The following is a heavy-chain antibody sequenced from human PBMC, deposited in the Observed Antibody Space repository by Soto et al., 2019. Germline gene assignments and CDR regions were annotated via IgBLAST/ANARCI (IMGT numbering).Heavy chain of an antibody. D-gene: IGHD2-2*01. Sequence: ASVKVSCKASGYTFTSYGISWVRQAPGQGLEWMGWISAYNGNTNYAQKLQGRVTMTTDTSTSTAYMELRSLRSDDTAVYYCAREVSGLGYCSSTICPYYYYGMDVWGQGTTVTVSS. J-gene: IGHJ6*02. CDR2: ISAYNGNT. CDR1: GYTFTSYG. CDR3: AREVSGLGYCSSTICPYYYYGMDV. V-gene: IGHV1-18*01.